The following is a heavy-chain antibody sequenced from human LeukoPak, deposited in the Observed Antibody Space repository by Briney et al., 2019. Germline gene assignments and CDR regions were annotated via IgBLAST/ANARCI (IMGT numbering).Heavy chain of an antibody. CDR2: INPETFKV. D-gene: IGHD6-19*01. V-gene: IGHV1-2*02. J-gene: IGHJ4*02. CDR3: ARDPDHSSDSDY. CDR1: GYTFTDSY. Sequence: ASVKVSCKASGYTFTDSYIHWVRQAPGQGLEWLGWINPETFKVEYAERFQGRVTMTRDTSISTAYMELSSLKSEDTAVYFCARDPDHSSDSDYWGQGTLVTVSS.